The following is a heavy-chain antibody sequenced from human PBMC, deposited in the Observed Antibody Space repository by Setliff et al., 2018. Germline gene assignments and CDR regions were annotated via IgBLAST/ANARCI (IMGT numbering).Heavy chain of an antibody. CDR3: ARGYGQGEQQLVNSNAFDI. CDR2: IIPILGIA. V-gene: IGHV1-69*10. CDR1: GYTLTELS. D-gene: IGHD6-13*01. Sequence: SVKVSCKVSGYTLTELSRHWVRQAPGKGLEWMGGIIPILGIANYAQKFQGRVTITADKSTSTAYMELSSLRSEDTAVYYCARGYGQGEQQLVNSNAFDIWGQGTMVTVSS. J-gene: IGHJ3*02.